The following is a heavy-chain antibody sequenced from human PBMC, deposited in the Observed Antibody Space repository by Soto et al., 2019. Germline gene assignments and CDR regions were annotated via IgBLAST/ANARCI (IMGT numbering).Heavy chain of an antibody. CDR3: AREDVVVVAATLYYYYMDV. J-gene: IGHJ6*03. Sequence: GGSLRLSCAASGFTFSSYSMNWVRQAPGKGLEWVSYISSSSSTIYYTDSVKGRFTISRDNAKHSLYLQMNSLRAEDTAVYYCAREDVVVVAATLYYYYMDVWGKGTTVTVSS. CDR1: GFTFSSYS. V-gene: IGHV3-48*01. CDR2: ISSSSSTI. D-gene: IGHD2-15*01.